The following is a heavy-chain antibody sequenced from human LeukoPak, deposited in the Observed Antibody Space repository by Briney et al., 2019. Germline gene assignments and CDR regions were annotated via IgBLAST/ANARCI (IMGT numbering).Heavy chain of an antibody. J-gene: IGHJ4*02. D-gene: IGHD5-24*01. Sequence: TSETLSLTCTVSGGSISSYYWNWIRQPPGKGLEWIGYIYYSVSSGSTNYNPSLRSRVTTSADTSKNQFSLKVTSVTAADTAVYYCAGGGDGYQTRFDYWGQGTLLTVSS. CDR1: GGSISSYY. V-gene: IGHV4-59*01. CDR2: IYYSVSSGST. CDR3: AGGGDGYQTRFDY.